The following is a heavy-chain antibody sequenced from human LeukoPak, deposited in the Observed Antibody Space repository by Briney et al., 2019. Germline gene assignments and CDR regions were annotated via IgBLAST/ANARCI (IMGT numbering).Heavy chain of an antibody. D-gene: IGHD4-17*01. CDR1: GFTLSTYA. CDR3: AKFRGPTVTSWGDFDY. Sequence: PGRSLRLSCAASGFTLSTYAMHWVRQAPGKGLEWVAVISYDGTNKYYADSVKGRFTISKDNSESTLSLQMNSLRAEDTAVYFCAKFRGPTVTSWGDFDYWGQGTLVTVSS. CDR2: ISYDGTNK. J-gene: IGHJ4*02. V-gene: IGHV3-30*18.